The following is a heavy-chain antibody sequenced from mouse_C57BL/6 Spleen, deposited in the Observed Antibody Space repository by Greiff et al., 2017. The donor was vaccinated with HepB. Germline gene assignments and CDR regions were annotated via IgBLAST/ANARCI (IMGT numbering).Heavy chain of an antibody. Sequence: EVMLVESGGGLVKPGGSLKLSCAASGFTFSDYGMHWVRQAPEKGLEWVAYISSGSSTIYYADTVKGRFTISRDNAKNTLFLQMTSLRSEDTAMYYCAIPYDYGYAMDYWGQGTSVTVSS. CDR3: AIPYDYGYAMDY. J-gene: IGHJ4*01. CDR1: GFTFSDYG. D-gene: IGHD2-4*01. V-gene: IGHV5-17*01. CDR2: ISSGSSTI.